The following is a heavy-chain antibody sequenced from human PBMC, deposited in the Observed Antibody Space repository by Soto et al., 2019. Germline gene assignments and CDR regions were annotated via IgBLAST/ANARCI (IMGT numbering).Heavy chain of an antibody. CDR3: ARIYFTRGGFDY. Sequence: GGSLRLSCAASGFTFSSYWMHWVRQAPGKGLVWVSRINSDGSSTSYADSVKGRFTISRDNAKNTLYLQMNSLRAEDTAVYYCARIYFTRGGFDYWGQGTLVTVSS. CDR2: INSDGSST. V-gene: IGHV3-74*01. CDR1: GFTFSSYW. D-gene: IGHD3-3*01. J-gene: IGHJ4*02.